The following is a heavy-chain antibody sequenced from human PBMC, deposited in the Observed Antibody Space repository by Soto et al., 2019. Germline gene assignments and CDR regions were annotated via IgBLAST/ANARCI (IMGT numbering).Heavy chain of an antibody. Sequence: SETLSLTCTVSGYSISNGYYWAFIRQSPGKGLEWIGSVYQTVSTYYNPSLESRVTILVDIAKNHFSLRLNSVTAADTAVYFCAREKGHSNPFDFWGPGMLVTVSS. CDR1: GYSISNGYY. D-gene: IGHD4-4*01. V-gene: IGHV4-38-2*02. CDR2: VYQTVST. J-gene: IGHJ4*02. CDR3: AREKGHSNPFDF.